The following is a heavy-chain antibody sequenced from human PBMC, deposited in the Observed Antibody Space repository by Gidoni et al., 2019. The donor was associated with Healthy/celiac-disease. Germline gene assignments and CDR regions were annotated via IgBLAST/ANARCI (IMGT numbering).Heavy chain of an antibody. J-gene: IGHJ4*02. V-gene: IGHV5-10-1*01. CDR2: IGASDSYT. D-gene: IGHD6-13*01. CDR1: GSSFTRYW. Sequence: EVQLVQSGAEVKKPGESMRTSCKGSGSSFTRYWISWVRQMPGKGLEWMGGIGASDSYTNYSPSFQGHVTISADKSISTAYLQWSSLKASDTAMYYYARGLAAAIDYWGQGTLVTVSS. CDR3: ARGLAAAIDY.